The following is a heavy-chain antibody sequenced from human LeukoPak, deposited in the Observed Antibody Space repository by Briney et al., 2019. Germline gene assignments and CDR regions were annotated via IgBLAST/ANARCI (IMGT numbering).Heavy chain of an antibody. J-gene: IGHJ4*02. CDR3: ATGPATTAMVLATAY. CDR2: FDPEDGET. D-gene: IGHD5-18*01. CDR1: GYTLTELS. V-gene: IGHV1-24*01. Sequence: ASVKVSCTVSGYTLTELSMHWVRQAPGKGLEWMGGFDPEDGETIYAQKFQGRVTMTEDTSTDTAYMELSSLRSEDTAVYYCATGPATTAMVLATAYWGQGTLVTVSS.